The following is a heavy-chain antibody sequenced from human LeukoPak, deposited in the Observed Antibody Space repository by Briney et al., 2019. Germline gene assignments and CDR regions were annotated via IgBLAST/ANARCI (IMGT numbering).Heavy chain of an antibody. CDR2: ISSSSSSTI. V-gene: IGHV3-48*01. D-gene: IGHD3-10*01. Sequence: GGSLRLSCAASGFTFSSYSMNWVRQAPGKGLEWVSYISSSSSSTIYYADSVKGRFTIFRDNAKNSLYLQMNSLRAEDTAVYYCARDPYGSGIMDVWGKGTTVTVSS. J-gene: IGHJ6*04. CDR3: ARDPYGSGIMDV. CDR1: GFTFSSYS.